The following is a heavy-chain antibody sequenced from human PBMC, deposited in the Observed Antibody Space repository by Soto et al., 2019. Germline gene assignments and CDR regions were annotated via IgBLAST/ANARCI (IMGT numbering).Heavy chain of an antibody. D-gene: IGHD1-1*01. CDR2: NNHSGST. CDR3: ARAHRRTGLGY. Sequence: QVQLQQWGAGLLKPSETLSLICVVSGGSFSGYYWSWIRQPPGKGLEWIGENNHSGSTNYNPSLTSRVTLSVDTSKNQFSLKLSSVTAADTAVYYCARAHRRTGLGYWGQGTLVTVSS. V-gene: IGHV4-34*02. J-gene: IGHJ4*02. CDR1: GGSFSGYY.